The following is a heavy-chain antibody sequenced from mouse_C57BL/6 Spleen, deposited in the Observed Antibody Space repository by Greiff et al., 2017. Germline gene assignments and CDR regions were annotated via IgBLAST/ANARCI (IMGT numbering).Heavy chain of an antibody. CDR1: GYTFTDYY. V-gene: IGHV1-19*01. D-gene: IGHD2-2*01. Sequence: VQLQQSGPVLVQPGASVRMSCKASGYTFTDYYMSWVPQSHGKSLEWIGVINPYNDGTSYNHKFTGKGTLTVDRSSSTAYMELNSLTSEDSAVYYCARSGGYDYHYSLDYWGPGNSVTVSS. J-gene: IGHJ4*01. CDR2: INPYNDGT. CDR3: ARSGGYDYHYSLDY.